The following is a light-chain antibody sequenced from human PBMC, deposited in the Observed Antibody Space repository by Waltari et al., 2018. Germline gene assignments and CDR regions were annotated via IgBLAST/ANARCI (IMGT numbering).Light chain of an antibody. V-gene: IGLV1-40*01. J-gene: IGLJ2*01. CDR2: GNK. CDR3: QSYDTIVIVSV. CDR1: SSNIGADYY. Sequence: QSVLTQPPSVSGAPGQRVTISCTGSSSNIGADYYVHWYQKLPGTAPNLLIQGNKNPPSGVPDLFSGSKSGASASLAIAGLRAEDEGAYYCQSYDTIVIVSVFGGGTKVPVL.